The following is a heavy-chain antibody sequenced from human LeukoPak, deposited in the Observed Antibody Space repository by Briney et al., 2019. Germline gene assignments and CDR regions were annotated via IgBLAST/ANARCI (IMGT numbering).Heavy chain of an antibody. CDR2: IYPGDSDT. CDR1: GYSFTSYW. V-gene: IGHV5-51*01. D-gene: IGHD6-13*01. J-gene: IGHJ4*02. Sequence: GESLKISCKGSGYSFTSYWIGWVRQMPGKGLEWMGIIYPGDSDTRYSPSFQGQVTISADKSISTAYLQWSSLKASDTAVYYCARDQQRGIAAANLFDYWGQGTLVTVSS. CDR3: ARDQQRGIAAANLFDY.